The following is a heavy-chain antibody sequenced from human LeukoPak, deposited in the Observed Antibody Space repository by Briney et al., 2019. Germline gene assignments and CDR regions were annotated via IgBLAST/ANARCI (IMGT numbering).Heavy chain of an antibody. V-gene: IGHV4-39*01. CDR1: GGSISSSSYY. J-gene: IGHJ4*02. CDR3: ARQAVGIAADPYYFDY. Sequence: PSETLSLTCTVSGGSISSSSYYWGWIRQPPGKGLERIGSIYYSGSTYYNPSLKSRVTISVDTSKNQFSLKLSSVTAADTAVYYCARQAVGIAADPYYFDYWGQGTLVTVSS. D-gene: IGHD6-13*01. CDR2: IYYSGST.